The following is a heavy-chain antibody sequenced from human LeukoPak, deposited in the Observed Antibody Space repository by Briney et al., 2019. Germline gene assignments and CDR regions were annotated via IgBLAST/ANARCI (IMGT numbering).Heavy chain of an antibody. J-gene: IGHJ1*01. V-gene: IGHV3-30*04. Sequence: GGSLRLSCAASGFTFSSYGLHWVRQAPGKGLEWVAVISYDGRNKYYADSVKGRFSISRDNSKNTLYLQMNSLRAEDTAVYYCAKDRYGGNSVIFSEYFQHWGQGTLVTVSS. CDR2: ISYDGRNK. D-gene: IGHD4-23*01. CDR1: GFTFSSYG. CDR3: AKDRYGGNSVIFSEYFQH.